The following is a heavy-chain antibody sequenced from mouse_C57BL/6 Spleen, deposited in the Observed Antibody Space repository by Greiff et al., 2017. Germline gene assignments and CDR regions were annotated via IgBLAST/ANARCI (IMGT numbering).Heavy chain of an antibody. D-gene: IGHD2-5*01. J-gene: IGHJ4*01. CDR1: GYTFTSYW. V-gene: IGHV1-55*01. CDR3: ARGGYSNYDAMDY. CDR2: IYPGSGST. Sequence: VQLQQSGAELVKPGASVKMSCKASGYTFTSYWITWVKQRPGQGLEWIGDIYPGSGSTNYNEKFKSKATLTVDTSSSTAYMQLSSLTSEDSAVYYCARGGYSNYDAMDYWGQGTSVTVSS.